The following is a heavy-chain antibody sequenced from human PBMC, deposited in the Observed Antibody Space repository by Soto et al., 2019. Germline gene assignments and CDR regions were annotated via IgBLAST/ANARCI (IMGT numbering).Heavy chain of an antibody. CDR1: GGTFGSYA. V-gene: IGHV1-69*06. J-gene: IGHJ4*02. CDR3: ARDSQGYSRYYFDY. D-gene: IGHD5-12*01. CDR2: IIPIFGTA. Sequence: SVKVSCKASGGTFGSYAISWVRQAPGQGLEWMGGIIPIFGTANYAQKFQGRVTITADKSTSTAYMELSSLRSEDTAVYYCARDSQGYSRYYFDYWGQGTLVTVSS.